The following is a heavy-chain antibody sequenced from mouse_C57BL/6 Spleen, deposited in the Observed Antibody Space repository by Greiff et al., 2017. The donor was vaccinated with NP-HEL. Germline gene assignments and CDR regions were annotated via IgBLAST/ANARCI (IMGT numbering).Heavy chain of an antibody. Sequence: QVQLQQSGAELVKPGASVKISCKASGYAFSSYWMNWVKQRPGKGLEWIGQIYPGDGDTNYNGKFKAKATLTADKSSSTAYRQLSSLTSEDSAVYFCARFDGSTSFDYWGQGTTLTVSS. CDR3: ARFDGSTSFDY. D-gene: IGHD1-1*01. J-gene: IGHJ2*01. V-gene: IGHV1-80*01. CDR2: IYPGDGDT. CDR1: GYAFSSYW.